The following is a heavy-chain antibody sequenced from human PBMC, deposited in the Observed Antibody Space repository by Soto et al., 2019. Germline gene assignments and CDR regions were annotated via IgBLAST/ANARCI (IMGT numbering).Heavy chain of an antibody. J-gene: IGHJ4*02. CDR2: ISGSGGST. Sequence: EVQLLESGGGLVHPGGSLRLSCAAAGFTFSSYAMSWVRQAPGKGLEWVSAISGSGGSTYYADSVKGRFTISRDNSKSSLYLQMNSLRDEDTAVYYCARGIPGETWGQGTLVTVSS. V-gene: IGHV3-23*01. CDR1: GFTFSSYA. CDR3: ARGIPGET.